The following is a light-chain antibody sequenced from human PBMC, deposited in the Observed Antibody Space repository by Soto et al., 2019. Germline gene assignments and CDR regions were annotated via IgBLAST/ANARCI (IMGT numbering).Light chain of an antibody. V-gene: IGKV1-39*01. Sequence: DIQMTQSPSTLSASVGDRVTITCRASQSISSWLAWYQQKPGQAPKLLIYAASTLASGVPSRFSGSGSGTDFTLTISSLQPEDFATYFCQHGYSTPLTFGGGTKVDIK. CDR1: QSISSW. CDR3: QHGYSTPLT. CDR2: AAS. J-gene: IGKJ4*01.